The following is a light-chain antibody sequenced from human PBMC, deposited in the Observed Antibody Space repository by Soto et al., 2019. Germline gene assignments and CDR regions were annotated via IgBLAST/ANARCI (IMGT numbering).Light chain of an antibody. Sequence: EIVMTQSPATLSVSPGGRATLSCRASESVGSNLAWYQQNPGQAPRLLIHGASKRATGIPARFSGSGSGTEFTLTISSLQSEDFAVYYCQQYYKWPPETFGQGTKVDIK. CDR1: ESVGSN. CDR2: GAS. CDR3: QQYYKWPPET. J-gene: IGKJ2*01. V-gene: IGKV3-15*01.